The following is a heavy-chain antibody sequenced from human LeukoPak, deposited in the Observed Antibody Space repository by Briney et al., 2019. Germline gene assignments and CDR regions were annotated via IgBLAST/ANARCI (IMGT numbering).Heavy chain of an antibody. CDR1: GFTFSSYW. CDR2: IKQDGSEK. CDR3: ARGLGYCSRTSCYPDY. D-gene: IGHD2-2*01. V-gene: IGHV3-7*04. J-gene: IGHJ4*02. Sequence: GGSLRLSCAASGFTFSSYWMSWVRQAPGKGLEWVANIKQDGSEKYYVDSVKGRFTISRDNSKSTLYLQMGSLRAEDMAVYYCARGLGYCSRTSCYPDYWGQGTLVTVSS.